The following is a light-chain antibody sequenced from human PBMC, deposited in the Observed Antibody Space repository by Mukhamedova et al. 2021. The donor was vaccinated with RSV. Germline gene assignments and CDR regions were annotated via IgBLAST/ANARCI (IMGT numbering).Light chain of an antibody. V-gene: IGKV3-20*01. Sequence: EYMGTLSCRASQSVSSSYLAWYQQKPGQAPRLLIYGASSRATGIPDRFSGSGSGTDFTLTISRLEPEDFAVYYCQQYGSSFITFGQGTR. CDR2: GAS. CDR3: QQYGSSFIT. J-gene: IGKJ5*01. CDR1: QSVSSSY.